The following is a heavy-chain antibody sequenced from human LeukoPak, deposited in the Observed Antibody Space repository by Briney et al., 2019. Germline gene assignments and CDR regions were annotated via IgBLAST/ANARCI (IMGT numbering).Heavy chain of an antibody. D-gene: IGHD4-11*01. V-gene: IGHV4-39*01. CDR1: GGSISSSSYY. J-gene: IGHJ4*02. Sequence: PSQTLSLTCAVSGGSISSSSYYWGWIRQPPGKGLEWIGSIYYSGSTYYNPSLKSRVTISVDTSKNQFSPRLSSVTAADTAVYYCARRGTVTTERFDYWGQGTLVTVSS. CDR2: IYYSGST. CDR3: ARRGTVTTERFDY.